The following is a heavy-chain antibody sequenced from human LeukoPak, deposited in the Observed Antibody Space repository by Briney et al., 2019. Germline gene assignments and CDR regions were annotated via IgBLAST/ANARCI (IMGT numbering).Heavy chain of an antibody. CDR3: ASRRGAITMIRGASRFDP. CDR1: GFTFSSYA. Sequence: GGSLRLSCAASGFTFSSYAMSWVRQAPGKGLEWVSAISGSGGSTYYADSVKGRFTISRDNSKNTLFLQMSSLRAEDTAVYYCASRRGAITMIRGASRFDPWGQGTLVTVSS. J-gene: IGHJ5*02. V-gene: IGHV3-23*01. D-gene: IGHD3-10*01. CDR2: ISGSGGST.